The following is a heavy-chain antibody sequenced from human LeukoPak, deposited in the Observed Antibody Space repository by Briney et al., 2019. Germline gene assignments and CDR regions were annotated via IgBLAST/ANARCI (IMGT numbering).Heavy chain of an antibody. Sequence: GRSLRLSCAASGFTFDDYAMHWVRQAPGKGLEWVSGISWNSGSIGYADSVKGRFTISRDNAKNSLYLQMNSLRAEDTAVYYCVRGRLQLWDFDCWGQGTLVTVSS. V-gene: IGHV3-9*01. CDR3: VRGRLQLWDFDC. CDR2: ISWNSGSI. J-gene: IGHJ4*02. CDR1: GFTFDDYA. D-gene: IGHD5-18*01.